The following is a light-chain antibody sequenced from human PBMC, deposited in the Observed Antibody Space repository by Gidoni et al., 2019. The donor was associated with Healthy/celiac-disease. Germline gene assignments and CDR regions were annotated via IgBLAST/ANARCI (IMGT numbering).Light chain of an antibody. CDR2: RND. Sequence: QSVLTQPPSASGPPGQRVTISCSGSSSNIGSNYVYWYQQFPGTAPKLLIYRNDQRPSGVPDRFSGSKSGTSATLAISGLRSEDEADYYCAAWDDSLSAVFGGGTKLIVL. CDR1: SSNIGSNY. J-gene: IGLJ2*01. CDR3: AAWDDSLSAV. V-gene: IGLV1-47*01.